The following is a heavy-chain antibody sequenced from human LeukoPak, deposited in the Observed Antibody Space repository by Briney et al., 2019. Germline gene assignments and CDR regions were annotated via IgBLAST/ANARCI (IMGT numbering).Heavy chain of an antibody. CDR2: IIPIFGTA. J-gene: IGHJ5*02. V-gene: IGHV1-69*13. CDR1: GGTFSSYA. Sequence: SVKVSCKASGGTFSSYAISWVRQAPGQGLECMGGIIPIFGTANYAQKFQGRVTITADESTSTAYMELSSLRSEDTAVYYCARSVYSSGWYSSPWGQGTLVTVSS. CDR3: ARSVYSSGWYSSP. D-gene: IGHD6-19*01.